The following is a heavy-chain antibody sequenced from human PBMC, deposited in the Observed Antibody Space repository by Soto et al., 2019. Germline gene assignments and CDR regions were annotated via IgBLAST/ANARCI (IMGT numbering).Heavy chain of an antibody. D-gene: IGHD3-22*01. CDR2: IWYDGSNK. V-gene: IGHV3-33*01. CDR3: ARVPYYYDSSGYFDY. Sequence: GGSLRLSCAASGFTFSSYGMHWVRQAPGKGLEWVAVIWYDGSNKYYADSVKGRFTISRDNSKNTLYLQMNSLRAEDKAVYYCARVPYYYDSSGYFDYWGQGTLVTVSS. J-gene: IGHJ4*02. CDR1: GFTFSSYG.